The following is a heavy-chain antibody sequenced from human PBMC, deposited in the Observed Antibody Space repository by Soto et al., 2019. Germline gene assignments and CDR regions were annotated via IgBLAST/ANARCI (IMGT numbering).Heavy chain of an antibody. CDR1: GFTFSNYW. V-gene: IGHV3-7*03. CDR3: ARSYGDTWSHYHFNY. D-gene: IGHD3-10*01. Sequence: GGSLRLSCAASGFTFSNYWMSWVRQAPGKGLEWLSSINENGDGTYYADSVKGRFTVSRDNSKNTLYLQMNTLRAEDTAVYYCARSYGDTWSHYHFNYWGQGTLVTVSS. J-gene: IGHJ4*02. CDR2: INENGDGT.